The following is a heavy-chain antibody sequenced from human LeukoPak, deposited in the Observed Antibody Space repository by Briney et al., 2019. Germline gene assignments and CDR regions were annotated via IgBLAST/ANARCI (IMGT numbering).Heavy chain of an antibody. CDR1: GYTFTGYY. J-gene: IGHJ4*02. V-gene: IGHV1-2*02. Sequence: ASVKVSRKASGYTFTGYYMHWVRQAPGRGLEWMGWINPNSGGTNYAQKFQGRVTMTRDTSISTAYMELSSLRSEDTAVYYCAIYYDSSGYFLASSGYFDYWGQGTLVTVSS. CDR2: INPNSGGT. D-gene: IGHD3-22*01. CDR3: AIYYDSSGYFLASSGYFDY.